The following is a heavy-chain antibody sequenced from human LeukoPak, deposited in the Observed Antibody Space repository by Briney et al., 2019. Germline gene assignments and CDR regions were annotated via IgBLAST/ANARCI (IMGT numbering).Heavy chain of an antibody. CDR2: IDWDDDK. D-gene: IGHD3-10*01. Sequence: ESGPTLVNPTQTLTLACTFSGFSLSTSGMCVSWIRQPPGKALEWLARIDWDDDKYYSTSLKTRLTISKDTSKNQVVLTMTNMDPVDTATYYCARTLILWFGEKDGGNYYYYYYMDVWGKGTTVTVSS. V-gene: IGHV2-70*11. J-gene: IGHJ6*03. CDR3: ARTLILWFGEKDGGNYYYYYYMDV. CDR1: GFSLSTSGMC.